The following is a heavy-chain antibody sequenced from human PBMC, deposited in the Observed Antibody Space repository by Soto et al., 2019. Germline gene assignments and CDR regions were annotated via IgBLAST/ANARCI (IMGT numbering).Heavy chain of an antibody. V-gene: IGHV4-31*03. Sequence: PSETLSLTCTVSGGSISSGGYYWNWIRQHPGKGLEWIGYIYYSGSTYYNPSLKSRVTISVDTSRDQFSLNLTSVTAADTAVYYCVSFGWGSFQRGPRVAYGMDVWGQGTTVTVSS. D-gene: IGHD3-10*01. CDR1: GGSISSGGYY. CDR2: IYYSGST. J-gene: IGHJ6*02. CDR3: VSFGWGSFQRGPRVAYGMDV.